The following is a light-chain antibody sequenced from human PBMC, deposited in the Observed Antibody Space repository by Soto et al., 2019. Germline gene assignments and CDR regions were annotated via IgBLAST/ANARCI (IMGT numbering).Light chain of an antibody. V-gene: IGLV2-14*03. J-gene: IGLJ3*02. CDR3: ISYTGTTSPLV. CDR2: DVS. CDR1: SSDVGAYNY. Sequence: QPVLTQPASVSGSPGQSITISCAGTSSDVGAYNYVSWYQQHPGKAPKLMIYDVSNRPSGVSDRFSGSKSGNSASLTISGLQAEDEADYYCISYTGTTSPLVFGGGTKLTVL.